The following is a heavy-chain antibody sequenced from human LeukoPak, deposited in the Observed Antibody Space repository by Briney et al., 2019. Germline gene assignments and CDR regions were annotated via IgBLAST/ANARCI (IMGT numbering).Heavy chain of an antibody. V-gene: IGHV3-21*01. Sequence: GGSLRLSCAASGFTFSSYWMNWVRQAPGKGLEWVSSISSSSSYIYYADSVKGRFTISRDNAKNSLYLQMNSLRAEDTAVYYCAREEVGASAYYYYYGMDVWGQGTTVTVSS. J-gene: IGHJ6*02. CDR1: GFTFSSYW. CDR2: ISSSSSYI. CDR3: AREEVGASAYYYYYGMDV. D-gene: IGHD1-26*01.